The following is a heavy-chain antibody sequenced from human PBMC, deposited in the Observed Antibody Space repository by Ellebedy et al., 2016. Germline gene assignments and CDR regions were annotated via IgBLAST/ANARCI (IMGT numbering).Heavy chain of an antibody. J-gene: IGHJ4*02. CDR1: GGSISSDY. CDR3: ARLKTDGWSFDY. CDR2: VVYTGAT. D-gene: IGHD6-19*01. Sequence: SETLSLTCTVSGGSISSDYWAWIRQSPEKGLEWIGSVVYTGATYFKSSLKSRVTISVDTSKTQFSLRLTSVTASDTAVYYCARLKTDGWSFDYWGLGTLVTVSS. V-gene: IGHV4-39*01.